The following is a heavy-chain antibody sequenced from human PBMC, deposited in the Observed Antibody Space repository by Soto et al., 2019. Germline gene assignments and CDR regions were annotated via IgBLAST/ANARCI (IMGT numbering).Heavy chain of an antibody. Sequence: QVQLVQSGAEVKKPGSSVKVSCKASGGTFSTSAISRVRQAPGQGLEWVGGIMPVFPTPDYAQKFQGRVTITADESTTTAYLELTSLRTDDTAVYYCARDIDRLQLGGNYYYILDVWGQGTAITVSS. CDR1: GGTFSTSA. V-gene: IGHV1-69*12. CDR3: ARDIDRLQLGGNYYYILDV. J-gene: IGHJ6*02. D-gene: IGHD1-1*01. CDR2: IMPVFPTP.